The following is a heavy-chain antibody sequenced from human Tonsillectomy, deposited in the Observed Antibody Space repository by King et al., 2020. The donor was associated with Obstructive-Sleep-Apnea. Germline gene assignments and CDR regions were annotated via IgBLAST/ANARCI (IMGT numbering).Heavy chain of an antibody. D-gene: IGHD3-10*01. J-gene: IGHJ4*02. V-gene: IGHV3-33*01. Sequence: VQLVESGGGVVQPGRSLRLSCAASGFTFSSYGMHWGRQAPGKGLGWVAVMWYDGRNKYYADSVKDRFTISRANSKTTLYLQMNSLRAEDTAVYYCARDKYGSGSLDYWGQGTLVTVSS. CDR1: GFTFSSYG. CDR2: MWYDGRNK. CDR3: ARDKYGSGSLDY.